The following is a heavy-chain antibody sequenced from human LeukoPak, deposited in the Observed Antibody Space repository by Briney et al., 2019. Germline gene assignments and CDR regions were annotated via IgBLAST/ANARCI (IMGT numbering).Heavy chain of an antibody. J-gene: IGHJ4*02. D-gene: IGHD6-13*01. CDR2: INPHSGGT. CDR1: GYIFTDYY. Sequence: ASVNVSRKASGYIFTDYYIHWVRQAPGQGLEWMGWINPHSGGTNYAQNFQGRVTMTRDTSITTVDMELRSLRSDDTAVYYCARVRCSSSWYSFDYWGEGTLVTVSS. CDR3: ARVRCSSSWYSFDY. V-gene: IGHV1-2*02.